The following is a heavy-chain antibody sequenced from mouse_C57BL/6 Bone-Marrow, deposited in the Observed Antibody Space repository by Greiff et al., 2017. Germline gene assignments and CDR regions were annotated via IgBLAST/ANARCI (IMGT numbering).Heavy chain of an antibody. J-gene: IGHJ1*03. CDR3: AKPGYGNYDWYCDV. CDR2: IWRGGST. D-gene: IGHD2-1*01. CDR1: GFSLTSYG. V-gene: IGHV2-5*01. Sequence: VMLVESGPGLVQPSQSLSITCTVSGFSLTSYGVHWVRQSPGKGLEWLGVIWRGGSTDYNAAFMSRLSITKDNSKSQVFFKMNSLQADDADRYYCAKPGYGNYDWYCDVWGTGTTVTVSS.